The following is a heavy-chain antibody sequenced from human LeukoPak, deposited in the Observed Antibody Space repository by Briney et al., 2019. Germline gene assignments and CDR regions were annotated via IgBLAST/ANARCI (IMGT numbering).Heavy chain of an antibody. CDR1: GYSFTSYW. D-gene: IGHD5-12*01. CDR2: IYPGDSDT. CDR3: ASQRGYSGYDRDAFDI. Sequence: GEPLKISCKGSGYSFTSYWIGWVRQMPGKGLEWMGIIYPGDSDTRYSPSFQGQVTISADKSISTAYLQWSSLKASDTAMYYCASQRGYSGYDRDAFDIWGQGTMVTVSS. J-gene: IGHJ3*02. V-gene: IGHV5-51*01.